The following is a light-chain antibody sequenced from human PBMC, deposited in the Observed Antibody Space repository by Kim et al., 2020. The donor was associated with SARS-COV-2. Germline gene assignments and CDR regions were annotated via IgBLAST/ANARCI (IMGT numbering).Light chain of an antibody. J-gene: IGKJ2*01. V-gene: IGKV1-39*01. CDR3: QLTARPPQYT. CDR1: QSISNS. Sequence: DIQMTQSPSSLSASVGDRVTMTCRASQSISNSLNWYQQRPGKAPNVLIYAASTLQSGVPSRFSGSGSGTDFTLTINNLQPEDFATYASQLTARPPQYTLAEGTKLEI. CDR2: AAS.